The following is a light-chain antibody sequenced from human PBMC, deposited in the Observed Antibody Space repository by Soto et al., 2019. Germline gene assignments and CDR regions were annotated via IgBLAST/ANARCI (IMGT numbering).Light chain of an antibody. Sequence: DIVLTQSPDTLSLSPGERATLSCRASQSVYTYLAWYQQRPGQAPRLLIYDTSNRATGIPARFSGSGSGTDFTLTIISLEPEDFAVYYCQQRSNWPLTFGGGTRVEIK. CDR2: DTS. J-gene: IGKJ4*01. CDR3: QQRSNWPLT. V-gene: IGKV3-11*01. CDR1: QSVYTY.